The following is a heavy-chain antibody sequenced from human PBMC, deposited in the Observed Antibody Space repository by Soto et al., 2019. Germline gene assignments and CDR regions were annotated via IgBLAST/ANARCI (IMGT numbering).Heavy chain of an antibody. Sequence: SETLSLTCTVSGGSISSSSYYWGWIRQPPGKGLELIVYIYYSGSTNYNPSLKSRVTISVDTSKNQFSLKLSSVTAADTAVYYCARSDNWRYFDYWGQGTLVTVSS. CDR1: GGSISSSSYY. D-gene: IGHD3-3*01. CDR2: IYYSGST. V-gene: IGHV4-61*05. J-gene: IGHJ4*02. CDR3: ARSDNWRYFDY.